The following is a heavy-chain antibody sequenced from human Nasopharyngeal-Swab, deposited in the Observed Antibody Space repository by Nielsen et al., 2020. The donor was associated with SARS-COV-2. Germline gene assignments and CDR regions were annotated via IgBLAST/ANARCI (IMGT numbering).Heavy chain of an antibody. CDR2: ISSSSSYI. V-gene: IGHV3-21*05. Sequence: VRQAPGKGLEWVSYISSSSSYIYYADSVKGRFTISRDNAKNSLYLQMNSLRAEDTAVYYCARDGLDYDFWSAHFMDVWGQGTTVTVSS. D-gene: IGHD3-3*01. CDR3: ARDGLDYDFWSAHFMDV. J-gene: IGHJ6*02.